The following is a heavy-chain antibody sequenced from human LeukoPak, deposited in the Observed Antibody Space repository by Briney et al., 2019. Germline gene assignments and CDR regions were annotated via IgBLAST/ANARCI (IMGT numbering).Heavy chain of an antibody. V-gene: IGHV3-48*02. CDR3: ARGYGAFDY. CDR2: ISSGSDTI. CDR1: GFIFRTYA. Sequence: GGSLRLSCVASGFIFRTYAMNWVRQAPGKGLEWVSYISSGSDTIYYADSVKGRFTISRDNAKNSLYLQMNSLRDEDTAVYYCARGYGAFDYWGQGTLVTVSS. D-gene: IGHD5-18*01. J-gene: IGHJ4*02.